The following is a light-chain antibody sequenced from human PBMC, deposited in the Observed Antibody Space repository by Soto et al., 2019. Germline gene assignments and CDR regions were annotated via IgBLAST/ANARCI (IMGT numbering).Light chain of an antibody. CDR2: EVS. CDR1: SSDIGNYDF. CDR3: SSYTTSTSFIL. Sequence: QSVLTQPASVSGSPGQSITISCTGTSSDIGNYDFVSWYQQVTGTAPKAMIYEVSSRPSGVSNRFSGSKSGNTASLTISGLQAEDEAYYYCSSYTTSTSFILFGGGTQLTVL. J-gene: IGLJ2*01. V-gene: IGLV2-14*01.